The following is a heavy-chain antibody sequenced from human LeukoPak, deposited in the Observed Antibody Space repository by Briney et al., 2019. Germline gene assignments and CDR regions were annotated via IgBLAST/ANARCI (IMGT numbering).Heavy chain of an antibody. CDR1: GYTFTRYG. Sequence: GASVKVSCKASGYTFTRYGISWVRQAPGQGLEWMGWISAYNGNTNYAQKLQGRVTMTTDTSTSTAYMELRSLRSDDTAVYYCARDVLRYFDWLQDAFDIWGQGTMVTVSS. V-gene: IGHV1-18*01. CDR2: ISAYNGNT. CDR3: ARDVLRYFDWLQDAFDI. D-gene: IGHD3-9*01. J-gene: IGHJ3*02.